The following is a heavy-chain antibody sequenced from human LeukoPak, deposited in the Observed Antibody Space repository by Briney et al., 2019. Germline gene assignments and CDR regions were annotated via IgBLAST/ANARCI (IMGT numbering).Heavy chain of an antibody. CDR1: GGSISSYY. V-gene: IGHV4-4*07. D-gene: IGHD6-25*01. J-gene: IGHJ5*02. CDR3: AREGGDPRWLDP. Sequence: SETLSLTCTVSGGSISSYYWTWIRQSAGKGLEWVGRINTSGSTNYNPSLRSRVTMSVNTSKNQFSLNLTSVTAADTAVYSCAREGGDPRWLDPWGQGTLVTVSS. CDR2: INTSGST.